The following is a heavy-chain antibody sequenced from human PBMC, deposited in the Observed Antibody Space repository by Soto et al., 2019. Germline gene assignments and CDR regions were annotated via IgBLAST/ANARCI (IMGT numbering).Heavy chain of an antibody. Sequence: QPGGSLRLSCTAPGFTFGDYAMSWFRQAPGKGLEWVGFIRSKAYGGTTEYAASVKGRFTISRDDSKSIAYLQMNSLKTEDTAVYYCTSSQGGGSWYYRFDPWGQGTLVTVS. CDR2: IRSKAYGGTT. CDR3: TSSQGGGSWYYRFDP. D-gene: IGHD6-13*01. J-gene: IGHJ5*02. V-gene: IGHV3-49*03. CDR1: GFTFGDYA.